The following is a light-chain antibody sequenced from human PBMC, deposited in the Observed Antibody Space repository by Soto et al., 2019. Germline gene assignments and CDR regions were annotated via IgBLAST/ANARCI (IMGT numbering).Light chain of an antibody. CDR1: QSISSSY. Sequence: EIVLTQSPGTLSLSPGERATLSCRASQSISSSYLAWYQQKPGQAPRLLIYGPSSRATGIPDRFSGSGSGTDFTLTISRLAPEDFALYYCQQYGSSPPTLTFGGGTKVEIK. V-gene: IGKV3-20*01. CDR2: GPS. CDR3: QQYGSSPPTLT. J-gene: IGKJ4*01.